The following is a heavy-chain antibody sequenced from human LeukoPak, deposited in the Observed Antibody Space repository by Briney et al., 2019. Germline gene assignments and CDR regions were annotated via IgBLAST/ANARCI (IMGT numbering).Heavy chain of an antibody. CDR2: IVVGSGNT. Sequence: EASVKVSCKDSGFTFTSSAMQWVRQARGQRLEWIGWIVVGSGNTNYAQKFQERVTITRDMSTSTAYMELSSLRSEDTAVYYCTIAPYCSGGSCYGMDVWGQGTTVTVSS. CDR1: GFTFTSSA. V-gene: IGHV1-58*02. D-gene: IGHD2-15*01. CDR3: TIAPYCSGGSCYGMDV. J-gene: IGHJ6*02.